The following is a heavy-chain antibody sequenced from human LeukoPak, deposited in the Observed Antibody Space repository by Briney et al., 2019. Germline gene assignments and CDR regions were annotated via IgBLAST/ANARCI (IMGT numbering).Heavy chain of an antibody. Sequence: GGSLRLSCAASRFAFRSYAVNWVPQAPGKGVEWVSSVSNSGTFIYSADSVKARFTISRDNAKNSLYLQMTSLRVEDTAVYYCAREREKNEYSSSSVNYWGQGTLVSVSS. CDR2: VSNSGTFI. CDR1: RFAFRSYA. D-gene: IGHD6-6*01. V-gene: IGHV3-21*01. J-gene: IGHJ4*02. CDR3: AREREKNEYSSSSVNY.